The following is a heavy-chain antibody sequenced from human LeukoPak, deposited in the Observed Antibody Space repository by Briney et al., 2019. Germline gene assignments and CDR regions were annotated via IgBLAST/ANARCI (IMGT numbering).Heavy chain of an antibody. J-gene: IGHJ6*03. CDR2: IKQDGSEK. V-gene: IGHV3-7*01. D-gene: IGHD3-3*01. Sequence: PGGSLRLSCAASGFTFSSYWMSWVRQAPGKGLEWLANIKQDGSEKYYVDSVKGRFTISRDNAKNSLYLQMNSLRAEDTAVYYCARFDYDFWSGSDYYYMDVWGKGTTVTVSS. CDR3: ARFDYDFWSGSDYYYMDV. CDR1: GFTFSSYW.